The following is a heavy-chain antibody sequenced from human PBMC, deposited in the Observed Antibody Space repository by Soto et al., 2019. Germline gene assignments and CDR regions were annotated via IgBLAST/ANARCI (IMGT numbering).Heavy chain of an antibody. CDR3: AKDRKRINCSGGSCYLYYYMDV. CDR1: GFTFSSYA. V-gene: IGHV3-23*01. D-gene: IGHD2-15*01. Sequence: EVQLLESGGGLVQPGGSLRLSCAASGFTFSSYAMSWVRQAPGKGLEWVSAISGSGGSTYYADSVKGRFTISRDNSKNTLYLQMNSLRAEDTAVYYCAKDRKRINCSGGSCYLYYYMDVWGKGTTVTVSS. CDR2: ISGSGGST. J-gene: IGHJ6*03.